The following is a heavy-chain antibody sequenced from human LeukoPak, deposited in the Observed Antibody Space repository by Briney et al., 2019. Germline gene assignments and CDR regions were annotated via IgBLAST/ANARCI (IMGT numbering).Heavy chain of an antibody. CDR3: ARGDYYYGSGSLAYFDS. J-gene: IGHJ4*02. CDR2: IYYSGTT. CDR1: GGSISSSSYY. D-gene: IGHD3-10*01. V-gene: IGHV4-39*01. Sequence: SETLSLTCIVSGGSISSSSYYWGWIRQPPGKGLEWIGSIYYSGTTYYNPSLKSRVTISVDTSKNQFSLKLSSVTAADTAVYYCARGDYYYGSGSLAYFDSWGQGTLVTVSS.